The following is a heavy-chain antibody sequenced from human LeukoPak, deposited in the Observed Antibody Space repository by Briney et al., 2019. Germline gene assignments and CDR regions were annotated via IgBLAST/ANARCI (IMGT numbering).Heavy chain of an antibody. J-gene: IGHJ4*02. Sequence: ASVKVSCKASGYAFTGYYMHWVRQAPGQGLAWMGWINPNSGGTNYAQKFQGRVTMTRDTSISTAYMELSRLRSDDTAVYYCARVRGRYSSDYWGQGTLVTVSS. D-gene: IGHD3-16*01. CDR2: INPNSGGT. CDR3: ARVRGRYSSDY. CDR1: GYAFTGYY. V-gene: IGHV1-2*02.